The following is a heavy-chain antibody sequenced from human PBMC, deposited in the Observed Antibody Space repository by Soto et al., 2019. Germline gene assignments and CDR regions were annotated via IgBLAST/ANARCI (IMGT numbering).Heavy chain of an antibody. CDR1: GYTFTSYG. CDR2: ISAYNGNT. Sequence: QVQLVQSGAEVKKPGASVKVSCKASGYTFTSYGISWVRQAPGQGLEWMGWISAYNGNTNYAQKLQGRVTMTTDTSTRTGYMELRSVRADDTAVYYCARVPPYDYGSGSYSVNDYWGQGTLVTVSS. V-gene: IGHV1-18*01. D-gene: IGHD3-10*01. CDR3: ARVPPYDYGSGSYSVNDY. J-gene: IGHJ4*02.